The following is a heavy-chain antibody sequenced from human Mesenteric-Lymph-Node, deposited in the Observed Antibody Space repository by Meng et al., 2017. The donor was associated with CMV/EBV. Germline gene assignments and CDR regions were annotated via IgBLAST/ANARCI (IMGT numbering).Heavy chain of an antibody. Sequence: SQTLSLTCAVYGGSFSDYYWSWIRQPPGKGLEWIGEINHSGSTNYNPSLKSRVTISVDTSKNQFSLKLNSVTAADTAVYYCARVLAEYSSSPGGFYYYGMDVWGQGTTVTVSS. V-gene: IGHV4-34*01. CDR2: INHSGST. CDR3: ARVLAEYSSSPGGFYYYGMDV. CDR1: GGSFSDYY. J-gene: IGHJ6*02. D-gene: IGHD6-6*01.